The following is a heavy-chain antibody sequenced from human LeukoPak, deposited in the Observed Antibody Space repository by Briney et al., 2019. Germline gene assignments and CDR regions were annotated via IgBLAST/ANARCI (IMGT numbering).Heavy chain of an antibody. V-gene: IGHV4-39*07. D-gene: IGHD5-12*01. CDR2: IYYSGST. CDR1: GGSISSSSYY. J-gene: IGHJ6*02. Sequence: PSETLSLTCTVSGGSISSSSYYWGWIRQPPGKGLEWIGSIYYSGSTFYNPSLESRVTISLDRSKNQFSLKLTSVTAADTAVYYCAKRDSYSADDPHYYYFGVDVWGQGTTVIVSS. CDR3: AKRDSYSADDPHYYYFGVDV.